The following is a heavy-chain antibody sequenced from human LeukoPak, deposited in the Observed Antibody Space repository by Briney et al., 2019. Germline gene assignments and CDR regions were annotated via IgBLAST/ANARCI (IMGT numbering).Heavy chain of an antibody. D-gene: IGHD3-10*01. V-gene: IGHV6-1*01. CDR3: ARGGLVRGSLNSLTGFDF. J-gene: IGHJ3*01. CDR2: IYYRSQRYN. Sequence: SQTLSLTCDISGDSVSSGSGGWNWIRQSPSRGLEWPGRIYYRSQRYNDDAVSVKGRISINPDTAKNQFSLHLNSVTLDDTALYYCARGGLVRGSLNSLTGFDFWGQGTMVTVSS. CDR1: GDSVSSGSGG.